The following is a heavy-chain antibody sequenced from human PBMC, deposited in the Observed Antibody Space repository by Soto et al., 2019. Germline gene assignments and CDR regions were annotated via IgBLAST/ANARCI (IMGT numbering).Heavy chain of an antibody. Sequence: EVQLVESGGGLVQPGGSLRLSCAASEFSFSNYWIHWVRQAPGKGLVWVSRIKTDGSSTDYAASVKGRFTISRDNAKNTLYLQMNSLTAEDTAVYYCAKREGNTYGLFHWGQGTLVTVSS. D-gene: IGHD5-18*01. J-gene: IGHJ4*02. CDR2: IKTDGSST. CDR3: AKREGNTYGLFH. CDR1: EFSFSNYW. V-gene: IGHV3-74*01.